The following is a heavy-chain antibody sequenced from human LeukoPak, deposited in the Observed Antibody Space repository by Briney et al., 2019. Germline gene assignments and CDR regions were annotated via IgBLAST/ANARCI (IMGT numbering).Heavy chain of an antibody. CDR3: AGDSSGYDILTGYPLGY. D-gene: IGHD3-9*01. V-gene: IGHV3-21*01. J-gene: IGHJ4*02. CDR1: GFTFSSYS. CDR2: ISSSSSYI. Sequence: GGSLRLSCAASGFTFSSYSMNWVRQAPGKGLEWVSSISSSSSYIYYADSVKGRFTISRDNAKNSLYLQMNSLRAEDTAVYYCAGDSSGYDILTGYPLGYWGQGTLVTVSS.